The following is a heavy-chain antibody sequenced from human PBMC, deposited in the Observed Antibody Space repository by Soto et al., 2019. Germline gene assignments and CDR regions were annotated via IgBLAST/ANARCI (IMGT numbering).Heavy chain of an antibody. Sequence: GGSLRLSCAASGFTFSSYAMSWVRQAPGKGLEWVSAISGSGGSTYYADSVKGRFTISRDNSKNTLYLQMNSLRAEDTAVYYCAILGYCSGGSCYGSYYYYGTDVWGQGTTVTVSS. J-gene: IGHJ6*02. V-gene: IGHV3-23*01. CDR1: GFTFSSYA. CDR3: AILGYCSGGSCYGSYYYYGTDV. CDR2: ISGSGGST. D-gene: IGHD2-15*01.